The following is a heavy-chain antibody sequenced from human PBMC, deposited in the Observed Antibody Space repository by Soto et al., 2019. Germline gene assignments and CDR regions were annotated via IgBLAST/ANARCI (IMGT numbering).Heavy chain of an antibody. CDR2: IIPIFGTA. Sequence: QVQLVQSGAEVKKPGSSVKVSCKASGGTFSSYAISWVRQSPGQGLEWMGGIIPIFGTANYAQKFQGRVKITADKSKSTAYMELSSLRSEDTAVYYCARGSIAAAGRKGYYYGMDVWAKGPRSPSP. D-gene: IGHD6-13*01. V-gene: IGHV1-69*06. J-gene: IGHJ6*02. CDR3: ARGSIAAAGRKGYYYGMDV. CDR1: GGTFSSYA.